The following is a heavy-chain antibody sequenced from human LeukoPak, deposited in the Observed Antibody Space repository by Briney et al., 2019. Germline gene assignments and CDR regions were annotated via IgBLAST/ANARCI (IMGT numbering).Heavy chain of an antibody. CDR3: AKGPTYYYGSGNYFSDY. D-gene: IGHD3-10*01. CDR2: ITNSGNSK. Sequence: GGSLRLSCAASAFTFSSYSMNWVRQAPGKGLEWVSYITNSGNSKSYADSVKGRFTISRDNTKNSLYLQMNGLRAEDTAVYYCAKGPTYYYGSGNYFSDYWGQGTLVTVSS. CDR1: AFTFSSYS. V-gene: IGHV3-48*01. J-gene: IGHJ4*02.